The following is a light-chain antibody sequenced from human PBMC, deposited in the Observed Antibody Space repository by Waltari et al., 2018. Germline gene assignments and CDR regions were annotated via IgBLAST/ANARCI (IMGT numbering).Light chain of an antibody. J-gene: IGLJ3*02. CDR2: RNN. CDR3: AAWDDSLSGRV. CDR1: SSTIGGNF. Sequence: QSVLTQPPSASGTPGQRVTISCSGSSSTIGGNFVYWYQQVPGTAPKLLIYRNNQRPSGVPDRFSGSKSGTSASLAITGLRSDDEGDYYCAAWDDSLSGRVFGGGTKLTVL. V-gene: IGLV1-47*01.